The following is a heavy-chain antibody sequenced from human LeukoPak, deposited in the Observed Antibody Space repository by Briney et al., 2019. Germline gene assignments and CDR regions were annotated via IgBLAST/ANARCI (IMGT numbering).Heavy chain of an antibody. V-gene: IGHV3-7*01. J-gene: IGHJ4*02. CDR2: IKLDGSEK. Sequence: GGSLRLSCAASGFTFSSYWMSWVRQAPGKGLEWVANIKLDGSEKYYVDSVKGRFTISRDNAKNSLYLQMNSLRAEDTAVYYCARPGEPYGGNPDYWGQGTLVTVSS. CDR3: ARPGEPYGGNPDY. D-gene: IGHD4-23*01. CDR1: GFTFSSYW.